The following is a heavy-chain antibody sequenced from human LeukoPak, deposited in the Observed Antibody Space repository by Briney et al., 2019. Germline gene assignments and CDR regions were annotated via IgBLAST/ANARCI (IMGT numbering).Heavy chain of an antibody. CDR3: ARCSGDGCHHSDDF. CDR2: ISSSGGSI. Sequence: GGSLRLSCATSGFTFSSYEMNWVRQAPGKGLEWISFISSSGGSIYYADSVKGRFTISRDNAKNSLYLQMNSLRAEDTAVYYCARCSGDGCHHSDDFWGQGTLVTVSS. CDR1: GFTFSSYE. V-gene: IGHV3-48*03. D-gene: IGHD2-15*01. J-gene: IGHJ4*02.